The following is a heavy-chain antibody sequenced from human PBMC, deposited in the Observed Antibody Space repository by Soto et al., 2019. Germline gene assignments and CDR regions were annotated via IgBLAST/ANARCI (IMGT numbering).Heavy chain of an antibody. D-gene: IGHD5-12*01. CDR3: ARSGRERWLQYYFDY. V-gene: IGHV4-4*07. Sequence: PSETLSLTCTVSGGSISSYYWSWIRQPAGKGLEWIGRIYTSGSTNYNPSLKSRVTMSVYTSKNQFSLKLSSVTAADTAVYYCARSGRERWLQYYFDYWGQGTLVTVSS. CDR2: IYTSGST. J-gene: IGHJ4*02. CDR1: GGSISSYY.